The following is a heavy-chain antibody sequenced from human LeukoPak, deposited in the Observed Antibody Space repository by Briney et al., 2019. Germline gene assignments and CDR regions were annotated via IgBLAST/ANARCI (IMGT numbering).Heavy chain of an antibody. V-gene: IGHV4-4*02. D-gene: IGHD3-10*01. Sequence: SGTLSLTCAVSGDSISSNKWWSWVRQPPGKGLEWLGEIYRSGSTDYNPSLNSRLTISLDKSKNQFSLNVSSVTAADTAVYYCARDPGTIPPYYFDYWGQGILVTVSS. CDR2: IYRSGST. CDR1: GDSISSNKW. J-gene: IGHJ4*02. CDR3: ARDPGTIPPYYFDY.